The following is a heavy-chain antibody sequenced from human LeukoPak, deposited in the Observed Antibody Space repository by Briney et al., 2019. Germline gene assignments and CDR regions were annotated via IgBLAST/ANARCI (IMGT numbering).Heavy chain of an antibody. CDR1: GGTFSSYA. D-gene: IGHD4-17*01. J-gene: IGHJ4*02. CDR2: IIPIFGTA. Sequence: SVKVSCKASGGTFSSYAISWVRQAPGQGLEWMGGIIPIFGTANYAQKFQGRVTITADESTSTAYMELSSLRSEDTAVYYCARAPDHGDYVRFDYWAQGPLVTVSS. CDR3: ARAPDHGDYVRFDY. V-gene: IGHV1-69*01.